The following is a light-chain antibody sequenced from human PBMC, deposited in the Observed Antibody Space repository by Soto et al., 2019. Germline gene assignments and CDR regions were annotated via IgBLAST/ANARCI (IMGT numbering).Light chain of an antibody. V-gene: IGKV1-9*01. CDR2: AAS. J-gene: IGKJ5*01. Sequence: DIQLTQSPSFLSASVGDRVTITCRASQGISSYLAWYQQKPGKAPKLLIYAASTLQSGVPSRFGGSGSGTEFTLTISSLQPEXFATYYCQQLNSYPSITFGQGTRLEIK. CDR3: QQLNSYPSIT. CDR1: QGISSY.